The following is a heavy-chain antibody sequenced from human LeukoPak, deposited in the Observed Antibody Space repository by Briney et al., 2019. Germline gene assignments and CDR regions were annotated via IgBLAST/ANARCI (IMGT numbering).Heavy chain of an antibody. CDR2: INTDGSST. V-gene: IGHV3-74*01. CDR1: GFTFSSYW. D-gene: IGHD3-10*01. Sequence: PGGSLRLSCAASGFTFSSYWMHWFRQAPGKGLVWVSRINTDGSSTSYADSVKGRFTISRDNAKNTLYLQMNSLRAEDTAVYYCARVGWYYYGSGSHYYFDYWGQGTLVTVSS. J-gene: IGHJ4*02. CDR3: ARVGWYYYGSGSHYYFDY.